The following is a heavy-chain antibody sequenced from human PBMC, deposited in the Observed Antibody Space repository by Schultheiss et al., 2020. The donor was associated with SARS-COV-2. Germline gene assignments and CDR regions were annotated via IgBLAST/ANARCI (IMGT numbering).Heavy chain of an antibody. V-gene: IGHV4-38-2*01. CDR3: TSKTTPGLYGMDV. D-gene: IGHD4-11*01. CDR1: GYSISSGYY. Sequence: GSLRLSCAVSGYSISSGYYWGWIRQPPGKGLEWIGEINHSGSTNYNPSLKSRVTISVDTSKNQFSLKLSSVTAADTAVYYCTSKTTPGLYGMDVWGQGTTVTVSS. J-gene: IGHJ6*02. CDR2: INHSGST.